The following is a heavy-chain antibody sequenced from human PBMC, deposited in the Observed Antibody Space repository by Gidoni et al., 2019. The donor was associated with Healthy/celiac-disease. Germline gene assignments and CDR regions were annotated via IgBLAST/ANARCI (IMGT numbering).Heavy chain of an antibody. CDR3: ARDKTGTYYYYYGMDV. J-gene: IGHJ6*04. D-gene: IGHD1-1*01. V-gene: IGHV4-59*01. Sequence: QVQLQESGPGLVKPSETLSLTRTVSGGSISSYYWSWIRQPPGKGLEWIGYIYYSGSTNYNPSLKSRVTISVDTSKNQFSLKLSSVTAADTAVYYCARDKTGTYYYYYGMDVWGKGTTVTVSS. CDR2: IYYSGST. CDR1: GGSISSYY.